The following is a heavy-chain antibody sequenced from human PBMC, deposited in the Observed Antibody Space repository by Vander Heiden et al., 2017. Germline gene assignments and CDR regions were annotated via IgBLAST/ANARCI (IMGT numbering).Heavy chain of an antibody. CDR1: GGSFSGYY. V-gene: IGHV4-34*01. CDR2: INHSGST. Sequence: QVQLQQWGAGLLKPSETLSLTCAVYGGSFSGYYWSWIRQPPGKGLEWIGEINHSGSTNYNPSLKSRVTISVDTSKNQFSLKLSSVTAADTAVYYCARLGYSTYYSYGMDVWGQGTTVTVSS. J-gene: IGHJ6*02. CDR3: ARLGYSTYYSYGMDV. D-gene: IGHD3-22*01.